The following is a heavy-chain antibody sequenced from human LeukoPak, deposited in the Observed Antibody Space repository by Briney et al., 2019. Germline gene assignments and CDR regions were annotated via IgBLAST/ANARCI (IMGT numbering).Heavy chain of an antibody. Sequence: GGSLRLSCAASGFTFSSYWMSWVRQAPGKGLEWVANIKQDGSGKYYVDSVKGRFTISRDNAKNSLYLQMNSLRAEDTAVYYCAREINYDFWSGYSDYYYYGMDVWGQGTTVTVSS. J-gene: IGHJ6*02. CDR2: IKQDGSGK. V-gene: IGHV3-7*01. CDR1: GFTFSSYW. D-gene: IGHD3-3*01. CDR3: AREINYDFWSGYSDYYYYGMDV.